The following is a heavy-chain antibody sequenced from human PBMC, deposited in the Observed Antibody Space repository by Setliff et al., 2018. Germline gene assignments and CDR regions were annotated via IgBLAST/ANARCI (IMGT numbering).Heavy chain of an antibody. J-gene: IGHJ4*02. V-gene: IGHV4-59*01. CDR1: GGSFTPYY. Sequence: TLSLTCTVSGGSFTPYYWSWIRQPPGKGLEWIGYVYYSGTAYYNPSLKSRVTVIVDTSKNQFSLRLSSVTAADTAVYYCARGGTFRYFDYWGQGTPVTVSS. CDR2: VYYSGTA. D-gene: IGHD5-12*01. CDR3: ARGGTFRYFDY.